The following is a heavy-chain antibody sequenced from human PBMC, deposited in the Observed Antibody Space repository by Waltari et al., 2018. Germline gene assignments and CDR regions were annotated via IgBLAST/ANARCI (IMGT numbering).Heavy chain of an antibody. Sequence: QVQLVQSGAEVKKPGSSVKVSCKASGGTFSSYTISWVRQAPGQGLEWMGRISPILGIANYEQKFQGRVTITADKSTSTAYMELSSLRSEDTAVYYCASSVFGVVTLPDYWGQGTLVTVSS. D-gene: IGHD3-3*01. CDR2: ISPILGIA. V-gene: IGHV1-69*02. CDR1: GGTFSSYT. J-gene: IGHJ4*02. CDR3: ASSVFGVVTLPDY.